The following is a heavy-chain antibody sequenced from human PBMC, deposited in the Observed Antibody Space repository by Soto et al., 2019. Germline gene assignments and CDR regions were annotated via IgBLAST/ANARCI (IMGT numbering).Heavy chain of an antibody. Sequence: EVQLVESGGGLVQPGGSLRLSCAASGFTFSSYSMNWVRQAAGKGLEWVSYISSSSSTIYYADSVKGRFTISRDNAKNSLYLQMNSLRAEDTAVYYCPRVGTVLDYWGQGTLATVSS. CDR1: GFTFSSYS. D-gene: IGHD4-17*01. CDR2: ISSSSSTI. CDR3: PRVGTVLDY. V-gene: IGHV3-48*01. J-gene: IGHJ4*02.